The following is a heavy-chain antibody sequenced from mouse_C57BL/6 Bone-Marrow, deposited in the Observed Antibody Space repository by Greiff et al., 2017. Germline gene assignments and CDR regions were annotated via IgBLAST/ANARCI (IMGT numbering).Heavy chain of an antibody. V-gene: IGHV3-6*01. CDR2: IRYDGSN. D-gene: IGHD1-1*01. CDR3: AREGGSSYVAWFAY. Sequence: EVKLVESGPGLVKPSQSLSLSCSVTGYSITSGNYWNWIRQFPGNKLEWMGYIRYDGSNNYNQSLKNRISFTRDTSKNQFFLKLNSVTTEDTATYYCAREGGSSYVAWFAYWGQGTLVTVSA. J-gene: IGHJ3*01. CDR1: GYSITSGNY.